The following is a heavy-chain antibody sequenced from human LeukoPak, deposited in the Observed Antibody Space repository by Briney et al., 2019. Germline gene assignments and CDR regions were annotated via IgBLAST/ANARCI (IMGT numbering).Heavy chain of an antibody. CDR2: INPSGGST. CDR1: GYTFTSYY. J-gene: IGHJ3*02. D-gene: IGHD1-26*01. V-gene: IGHV1-46*01. CDR3: ARTIEGRDAFDI. Sequence: ASVKVPCKASGYTFTSYYMHWVRQAPGQGLEWMGIINPSGGSTSYAQKFQGRVTMTRDTSTSTVYMELSSLRSEDTAVYYCARTIEGRDAFDIWGQGTMVTVSS.